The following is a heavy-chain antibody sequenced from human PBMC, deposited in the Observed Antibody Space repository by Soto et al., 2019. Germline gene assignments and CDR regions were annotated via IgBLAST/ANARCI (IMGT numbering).Heavy chain of an antibody. CDR2: ISAYNGNT. CDR1: SYTFTSYG. CDR3: ARGPRGAPYSWNYAEGFDY. D-gene: IGHD1-7*01. J-gene: IGHJ4*02. Sequence: WASVKVSCKASSYTFTSYGISWVRQAPGQGLEWMGWISAYNGNTNYAQKLQGRVTMTTDTSTSTAYMELRSLRSDDTAVYYCARGPRGAPYSWNYAEGFDYWGQGTLVTVSS. V-gene: IGHV1-18*01.